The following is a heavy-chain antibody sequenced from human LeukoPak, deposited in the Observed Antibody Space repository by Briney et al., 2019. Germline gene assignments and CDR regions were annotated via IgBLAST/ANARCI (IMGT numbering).Heavy chain of an antibody. V-gene: IGHV4-39*07. Sequence: SETLSLTCTVSGGSISSSSYYWGWIRQPPGKGLEWIGSIYYSGSAYYNPSLKSRVTISVDTSKNQFSLKLSSVTAADTAVYYCARVFYGSGSYYPYNFDYWGQGTLVTVSS. CDR3: ARVFYGSGSYYPYNFDY. D-gene: IGHD3-10*01. CDR1: GGSISSSSYY. CDR2: IYYSGSA. J-gene: IGHJ4*02.